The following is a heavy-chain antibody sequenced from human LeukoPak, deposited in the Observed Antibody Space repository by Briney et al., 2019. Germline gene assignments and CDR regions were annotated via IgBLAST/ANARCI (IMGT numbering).Heavy chain of an antibody. D-gene: IGHD3-22*01. CDR2: ISAYNGNT. V-gene: IGHV1-18*01. CDR1: GYTFTSYG. CDR3: ARGVNYYDSSGYYGLGMDV. J-gene: IGHJ6*04. Sequence: VASVKVSCKASGYTFTSYGISWVRQAPGQGLEWMGWISAYNGNTNYAQKFQGRVTITADKSTSKAYMELSSLRSEDTAVYYCARGVNYYDSSGYYGLGMDVWGKGTTVTVSS.